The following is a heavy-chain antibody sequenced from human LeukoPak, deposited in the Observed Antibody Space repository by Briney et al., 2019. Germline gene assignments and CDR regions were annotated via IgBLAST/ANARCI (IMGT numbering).Heavy chain of an antibody. CDR1: GGTFSSYA. CDR2: IIPIFGTA. D-gene: IGHD2-2*02. J-gene: IGHJ5*02. CDR3: ARDLGYCSSTSCYRHWFDP. Sequence: SVKVSCKASGGTFSSYAISWVRQAPGQGLEWMGGIIPIFGTANYAQKFQGRVTITADESTSTAYMELSSLRSDDTAVYYCARDLGYCSSTSCYRHWFDPWGQGTLVTVSS. V-gene: IGHV1-69*01.